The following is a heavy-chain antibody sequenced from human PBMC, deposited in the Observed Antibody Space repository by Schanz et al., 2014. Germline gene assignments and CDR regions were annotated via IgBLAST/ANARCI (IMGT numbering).Heavy chain of an antibody. CDR1: GFNFKAYA. J-gene: IGHJ4*02. D-gene: IGHD2-15*01. CDR2: LTGSGTTT. Sequence: ELQLLESGGGLVQPGGSLRLSCAASGFNFKAYAMSWVRQAPGKGLEWVSALTGSGTTTYYADSVKGRFTISRDNSKNTLDLQMSSLRAEDTAVYYCVKYDRGAVVVVAANYWGQGAQVIVSS. V-gene: IGHV3-23*01. CDR3: VKYDRGAVVVVAANY.